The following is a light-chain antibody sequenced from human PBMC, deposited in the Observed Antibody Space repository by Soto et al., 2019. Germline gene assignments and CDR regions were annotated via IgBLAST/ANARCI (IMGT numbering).Light chain of an antibody. CDR1: QSVSRTY. CDR2: GTS. V-gene: IGKV3-20*01. Sequence: EIVLTQSPGTLSLSPGERVTLSCRASQSVSRTYLAWYQQKPGQAPRLLIYGTSSRATGIPDRFSDSGSGTDFTLTISRLEPEDFAVYYCQQYDSSPRYTFGQGTKLEIK. J-gene: IGKJ2*01. CDR3: QQYDSSPRYT.